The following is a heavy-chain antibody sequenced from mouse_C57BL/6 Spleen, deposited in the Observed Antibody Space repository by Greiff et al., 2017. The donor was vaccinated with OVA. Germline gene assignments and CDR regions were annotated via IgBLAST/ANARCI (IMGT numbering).Heavy chain of an antibody. CDR2: IDPSDSYT. J-gene: IGHJ2*01. D-gene: IGHD1-1*01. CDR3: ARSFYDGSSLYYFDY. Sequence: VQLQQPGAELVRPGTSVKLSCKASGYTFTSYWMHWVKQRPGQGLEWIGVIDPSDSYTNYNQKFKGKATLTVDTSSSTAYMQLSSLTSEDSAVYYCARSFYDGSSLYYFDYWGQGTTLTVSS. CDR1: GYTFTSYW. V-gene: IGHV1-59*01.